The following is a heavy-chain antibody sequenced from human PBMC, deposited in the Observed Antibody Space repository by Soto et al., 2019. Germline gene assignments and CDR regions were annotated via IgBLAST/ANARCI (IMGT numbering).Heavy chain of an antibody. J-gene: IGHJ1*01. CDR2: IKDGGIT. CDR3: AGGQVAIVATH. V-gene: IGHV4-34*01. CDR1: GGSVNGYF. D-gene: IGHD5-12*01. Sequence: QVQLQQWGAGLLKPSETLSLTCAVYGGSVNGYFWSWIRQPPEKGLEWIGEIKDGGITNYSPSLKSRVTISADTSKNQFFLTLKSVTAADTAVYYCAGGQVAIVATHWDQGTLVTVSS.